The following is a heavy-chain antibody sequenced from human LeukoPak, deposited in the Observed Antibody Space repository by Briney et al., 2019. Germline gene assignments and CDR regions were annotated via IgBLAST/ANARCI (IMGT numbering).Heavy chain of an antibody. J-gene: IGHJ5*02. D-gene: IGHD3-3*01. CDR1: GGSISSHY. CDR2: IYYSGST. CDR3: ARVGPYYDFWSGYGPFDP. V-gene: IGHV4-59*11. Sequence: TSETLSLTCTVSGGSISSHYWSWIRQPPGKGLEWIGYIYYSGSTNYNPSLKSRVTISVDTSKNQFSLKLSSVTAAGTAVYYCARVGPYYDFWSGYGPFDPWGQGTLVTVSS.